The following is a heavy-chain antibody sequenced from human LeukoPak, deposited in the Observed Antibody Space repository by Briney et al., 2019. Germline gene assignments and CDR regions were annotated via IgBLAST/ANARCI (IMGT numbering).Heavy chain of an antibody. J-gene: IGHJ6*02. CDR1: GGTFSSYA. V-gene: IGHV1-69*05. CDR3: ARGMVEMAKKFSLGYYGMDV. CDR2: IIPIFGTA. D-gene: IGHD5-24*01. Sequence: GASVKVSCKASGGTFSSYAISWVRQAPGQGLEWMGGIIPIFGTANYAQKFQGRVAITTDESTSTAYMELSSLRSEDTAVYYCARGMVEMAKKFSLGYYGMDVWGQGTTVTVSS.